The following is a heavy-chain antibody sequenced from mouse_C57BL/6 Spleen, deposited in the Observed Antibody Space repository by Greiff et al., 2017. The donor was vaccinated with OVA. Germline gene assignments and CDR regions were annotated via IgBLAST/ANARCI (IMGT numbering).Heavy chain of an antibody. D-gene: IGHD1-1*01. V-gene: IGHV5-16*01. CDR2: INYDGSST. Sequence: EVQLVESEGGLVQPGSSMKLSCTASGFTFSDYYMAWVRQVPEKGLEWVANINYDGSSTYYLDSLKSRFIISRDNAKNILYLQMSSLKSEDTATYYCARDLATTVGPYWYFDVWGTGTTVTVSS. CDR3: ARDLATTVGPYWYFDV. J-gene: IGHJ1*03. CDR1: GFTFSDYY.